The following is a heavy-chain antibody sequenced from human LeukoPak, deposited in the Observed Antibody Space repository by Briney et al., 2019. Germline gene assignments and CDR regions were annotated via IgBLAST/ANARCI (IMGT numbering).Heavy chain of an antibody. CDR3: ARDTSSSGWYVGWFDP. CDR1: GFTFSSYA. J-gene: IGHJ5*02. CDR2: ISSNGGST. D-gene: IGHD6-19*01. V-gene: IGHV3-64*01. Sequence: PGGSLRLPCAASGFTFSSYAMHWVRQAPGKGLEYVSAISSNGGSTYYANSVKGRFTISRDNSKNTLYLQMGSLRAEDMAVYYCARDTSSSGWYVGWFDPWGQGTMVTVSS.